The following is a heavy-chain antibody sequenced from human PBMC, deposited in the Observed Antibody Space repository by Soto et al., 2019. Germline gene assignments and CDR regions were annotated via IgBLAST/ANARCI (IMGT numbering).Heavy chain of an antibody. V-gene: IGHV4-30-2*05. CDR3: ARGQSIVAAIDYFDY. Sequence: QPQLQESGSGLVKPSQTLSLTCSVSGAYVSSAGYSWSWIRQPPGKGLEWIGYVYQSGRTYGSVTTSYNPYLKSRGTISVDSSTNQFSLKLIYVTAADTAVYFCARGQSIVAAIDYFDYWGQGSLVTVPS. D-gene: IGHD5-12*01. CDR1: GAYVSSAGYS. J-gene: IGHJ4*02. CDR2: VYQSGRT.